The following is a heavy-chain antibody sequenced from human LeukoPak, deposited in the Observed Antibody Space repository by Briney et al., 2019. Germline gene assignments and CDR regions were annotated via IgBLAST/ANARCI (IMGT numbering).Heavy chain of an antibody. Sequence: SETLSLTCAVYGGSFSGYYWSWIRQPPGKGLEWIGEINHSGSTKYNPSLKNQVTISVDTSKNQFSLKLSSVTAADTAVYYCARGRKYTSGYRVTELGSGYSDYWGQGTLVTVSS. D-gene: IGHD5-18*01. J-gene: IGHJ4*02. V-gene: IGHV4-34*01. CDR1: GGSFSGYY. CDR2: INHSGST. CDR3: ARGRKYTSGYRVTELGSGYSDY.